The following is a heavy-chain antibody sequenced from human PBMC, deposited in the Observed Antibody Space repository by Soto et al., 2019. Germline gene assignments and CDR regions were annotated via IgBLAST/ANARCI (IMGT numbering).Heavy chain of an antibody. CDR2: VYHTGDT. D-gene: IGHD2-21*02. V-gene: IGHV4-4*02. J-gene: IGHJ5*02. CDR3: AREIVTAGGNNFFDP. CDR1: GGTVASSHW. Sequence: PSETLSLTGGVSGGTVASSHWWSWVRQSPGRGLEWIGNVYHTGDTNFNPSLQRRVTFSVDKSNNQFSLRLTSVTAADTAVYFCAREIVTAGGNNFFDPWGPGTLVTVS.